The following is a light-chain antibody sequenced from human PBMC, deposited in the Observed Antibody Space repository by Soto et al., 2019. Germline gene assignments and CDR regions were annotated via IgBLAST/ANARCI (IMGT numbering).Light chain of an antibody. CDR1: SSDVGAYNC. CDR2: DVS. J-gene: IGLJ2*01. Sequence: QSALTQPRSVSGSPGQSVTISCTGTSSDVGAYNCVSWYQQHPGKAPKLMIYDVSKRPSEVPDRFSGSKSGNTASLTISGLQAEDEADYYCCSYAGSNTHVVFGGGTKLTVL. CDR3: CSYAGSNTHVV. V-gene: IGLV2-11*01.